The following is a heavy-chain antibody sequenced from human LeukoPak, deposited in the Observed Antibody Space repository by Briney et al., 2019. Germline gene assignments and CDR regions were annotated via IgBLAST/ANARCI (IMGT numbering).Heavy chain of an antibody. CDR2: TYYSGST. V-gene: IGHV4-39*07. CDR3: AYGMDV. Sequence: SETLSLTCTVSGGSISSSSYHWGWIHQPPGKGLEWIGSTYYSGSTYYNPSLKSRLTISVDTSKNQFSLELTSVTAADTAVYYCAYGMDVWGQGTTVTASS. CDR1: GGSISSSSYH. J-gene: IGHJ6*02.